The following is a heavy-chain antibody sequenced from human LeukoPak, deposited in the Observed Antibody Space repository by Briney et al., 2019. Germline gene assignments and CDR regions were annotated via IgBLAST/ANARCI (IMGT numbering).Heavy chain of an antibody. V-gene: IGHV3-23*01. CDR3: ARGGGSSWYFYFDY. J-gene: IGHJ4*02. D-gene: IGHD6-13*01. CDR1: GFTFSNYA. CDR2: ITSGENT. Sequence: GGSLRLSCAASGFTFSNYAMNWVRQAPGKGLEWVSTITSGENTYYADSVKGRFTISRDNSKNTLYLQMNSLRAEDTALYYCARGGGSSWYFYFDYWGQGTLVTVSS.